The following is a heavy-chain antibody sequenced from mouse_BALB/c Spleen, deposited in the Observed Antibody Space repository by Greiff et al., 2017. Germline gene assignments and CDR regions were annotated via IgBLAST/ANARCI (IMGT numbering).Heavy chain of an antibody. J-gene: IGHJ3*01. V-gene: IGHV1-80*01. CDR2: IYPGDGDT. D-gene: IGHD4-1*02. CDR3: AKANWAFAY. CDR1: GYAFSSYW. Sequence: VQVVESGAELVRPGSSVKISCKASGYAFSSYWMNWVKQRPGQGLEWIGQIYPGDGDTNYNGKFKGKATLTADKSSSTAYMQLSSLTSEDSAVYFCAKANWAFAYWGQGTLVTVSA.